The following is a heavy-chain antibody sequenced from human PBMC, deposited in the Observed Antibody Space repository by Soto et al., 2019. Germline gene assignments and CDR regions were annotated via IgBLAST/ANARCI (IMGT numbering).Heavy chain of an antibody. V-gene: IGHV4-31*03. CDR2: IYYSGST. D-gene: IGHD3-3*01. J-gene: IGHJ4*02. Sequence: SETLSLTCTVSGGSISSGGYYWSWIRQHPGKVLEWIVYIYYSGSTYYNPSLKSRVIISLDTSKNQFSLMLSSVTAADTAVYYFAREPDFWSRGTVVTVSS. CDR3: AREPDF. CDR1: GGSISSGGYY.